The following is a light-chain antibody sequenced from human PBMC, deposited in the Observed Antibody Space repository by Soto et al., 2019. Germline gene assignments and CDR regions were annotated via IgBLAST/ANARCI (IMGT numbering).Light chain of an antibody. CDR1: SGSIASNY. CDR3: QSYDSSDAWV. CDR2: EDN. Sequence: NFMLTQPHSVSESPGKTVTLSCTRSSGSIASNYVQWSQQRPGRAPTTVIYEDNQRPSGVPDRFSGSIDSSSNSASLTISGQKTEDEADYYCQSYDSSDAWVFGGGTKVTVL. J-gene: IGLJ3*02. V-gene: IGLV6-57*03.